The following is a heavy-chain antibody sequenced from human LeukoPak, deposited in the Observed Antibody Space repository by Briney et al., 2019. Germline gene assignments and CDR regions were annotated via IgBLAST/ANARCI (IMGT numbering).Heavy chain of an antibody. V-gene: IGHV3-30*18. CDR3: AKMWFRAHSSSRVPYDY. CDR1: GFTFSSYG. CDR2: ISYDGSNK. J-gene: IGHJ4*02. Sequence: GGSLRLSCAASGFTFSSYGMHWVRQAPGKGLEWVAVISYDGSNKYYADSVKGRFTISRDNSKNTLYLQMNSLRAEDTAVYYCAKMWFRAHSSSRVPYDYWGQGTLVTVSS. D-gene: IGHD6-6*01.